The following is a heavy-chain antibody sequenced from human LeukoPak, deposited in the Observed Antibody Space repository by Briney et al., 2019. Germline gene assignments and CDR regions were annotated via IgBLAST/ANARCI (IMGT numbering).Heavy chain of an antibody. J-gene: IGHJ4*02. Sequence: PGGSLRLSCAASGFTFSSYGMHWVRQAPGKGLEWVAVISYDGSNKYYADSVKGRFTISRDNAKNTLYLQMNSLRAEDTAVYYCARDNLLLTGAFDYWGQGALVTVSS. CDR1: GFTFSSYG. V-gene: IGHV3-30*03. CDR2: ISYDGSNK. CDR3: ARDNLLLTGAFDY. D-gene: IGHD7-27*01.